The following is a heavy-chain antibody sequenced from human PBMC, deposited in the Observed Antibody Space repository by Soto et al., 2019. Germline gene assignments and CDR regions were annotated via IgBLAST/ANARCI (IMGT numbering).Heavy chain of an antibody. J-gene: IGHJ4*02. CDR3: FQEDFDY. CDR1: GFTFSDYG. Sequence: GGSLRLSCAASGFTFSDYGMNWVRQAPGRGLEWVAYINSDGSATNYADSVKGRFTISRDNAKNTLYLQMNSLRAEDTAMYYCFQEDFDYWGQGMLVTVSS. D-gene: IGHD2-15*01. CDR2: INSDGSAT. V-gene: IGHV3-74*01.